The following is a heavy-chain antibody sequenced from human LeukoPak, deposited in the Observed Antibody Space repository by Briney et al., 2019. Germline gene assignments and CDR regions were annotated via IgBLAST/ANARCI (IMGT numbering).Heavy chain of an antibody. CDR3: AKDHFSTTGTSSDDWYFDV. V-gene: IGHV3-23*01. Sequence: AGGSLRLSCIASGFKFSNYAMSWVRQAPGKGLEWVAAISGNGVAAYYSDSVKGRLSISRDNSKNTLFLQMDGLGAEDTAVYYCAKDHFSTTGTSSDDWYFDVWGRGALVTVAS. J-gene: IGHJ2*01. D-gene: IGHD1-1*01. CDR2: ISGNGVAA. CDR1: GFKFSNYA.